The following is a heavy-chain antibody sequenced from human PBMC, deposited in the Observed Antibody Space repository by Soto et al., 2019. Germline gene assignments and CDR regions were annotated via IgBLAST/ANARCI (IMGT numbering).Heavy chain of an antibody. Sequence: GASVKVSCKASGYTFTGYYMHWVRQAPGQGLEWMGWINPNSGGTNYAQKFQGWVTMTRDTSISTAYMELSRLRSDDTAVYYCAREEWITGGNWFDPWGQGTLVTVSS. D-gene: IGHD2-2*03. CDR2: INPNSGGT. V-gene: IGHV1-2*04. CDR1: GYTFTGYY. J-gene: IGHJ5*02. CDR3: AREEWITGGNWFDP.